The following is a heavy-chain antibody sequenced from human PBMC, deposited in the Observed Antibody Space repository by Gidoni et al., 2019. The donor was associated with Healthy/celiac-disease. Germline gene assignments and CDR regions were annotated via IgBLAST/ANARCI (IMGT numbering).Heavy chain of an antibody. V-gene: IGHV4-34*01. CDR3: ARGGGIWDSRGWVDY. D-gene: IGHD3-22*01. CDR1: GGSFSGYY. J-gene: IGHJ4*02. Sequence: QVQLQQWGAGLLKPSETLSLTCAVYGGSFSGYYWSWIRQPPGKGLEWIGEINQSGSTNNNPSLKSRVTISVDTSKKQFSLKLSSVTAADTAVYYCARGGGIWDSRGWVDYWGQGTLVTVSS. CDR2: INQSGST.